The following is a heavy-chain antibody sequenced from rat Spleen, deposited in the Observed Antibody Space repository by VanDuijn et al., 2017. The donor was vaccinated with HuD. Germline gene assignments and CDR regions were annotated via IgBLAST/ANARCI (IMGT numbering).Heavy chain of an antibody. V-gene: IGHV5-58*01. CDR1: GFTFSGYW. D-gene: IGHD5-1*01. CDR2: ISSEGANT. Sequence: EVQLVETGGDLVQPGRSLKLSCVASGFTFSGYWMYWLRQAPGKGLEWISSISSEGANTYYSDSVKGRFTISRDNSVKTAYLKMDSLRSEDTATYYCARQNWPYYFDYWGQGVMVTVSS. J-gene: IGHJ2*01. CDR3: ARQNWPYYFDY.